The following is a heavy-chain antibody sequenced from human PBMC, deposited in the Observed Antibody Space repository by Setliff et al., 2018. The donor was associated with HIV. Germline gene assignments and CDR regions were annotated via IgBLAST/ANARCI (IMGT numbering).Heavy chain of an antibody. V-gene: IGHV4-30-4*01. D-gene: IGHD6-19*01. Sequence: KTSETLSLTCTVSGASFVGDNHWSWIRQTPERGLEWIAYFMYTDIHYVNYLNYRNPSLASRLSISVGKSKNQFSLTLSSVTAADTAVYYCARARSDWYNVRPYYFDLWGQGTPVTVSS. J-gene: IGHJ4*02. CDR3: ARARSDWYNVRPYYFDL. CDR2: FMYTDIHYVNYLN. CDR1: GASFVGDNH.